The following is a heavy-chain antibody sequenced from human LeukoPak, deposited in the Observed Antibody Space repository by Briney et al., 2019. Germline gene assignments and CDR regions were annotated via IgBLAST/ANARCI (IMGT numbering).Heavy chain of an antibody. CDR3: AREMQDKSLQWIGELKKYYYYYMDV. D-gene: IGHD3-10*01. CDR1: GGSISSYY. J-gene: IGHJ6*03. Sequence: SETLSLTCTVSGGSISSYYWSWIRQPAGKGLEWIGRMYYRGSTYHNPSLKSRVTISVDTSKNQFSLKLSSVTAADTAVYYCAREMQDKSLQWIGELKKYYYYYMDVWGKGTTVIVSS. CDR2: MYYRGST. V-gene: IGHV4-59*12.